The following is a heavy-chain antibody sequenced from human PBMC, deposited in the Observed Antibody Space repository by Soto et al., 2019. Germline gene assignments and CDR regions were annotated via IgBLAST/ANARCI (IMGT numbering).Heavy chain of an antibody. V-gene: IGHV1-69*01. Sequence: QVQLVQSGAEVKKPGSSVKVSCKASGGTFSSYAISWVRQAPGQGLEWMGGIIPIFGTANYAQKFQGRVTITADESTSTAYMELSSLRSEDTAVYYCVSPLGYCSSTSCYAYYYYYGMDVWGQGTTVTVSS. CDR3: VSPLGYCSSTSCYAYYYYYGMDV. CDR2: IIPIFGTA. J-gene: IGHJ6*02. CDR1: GGTFSSYA. D-gene: IGHD2-2*01.